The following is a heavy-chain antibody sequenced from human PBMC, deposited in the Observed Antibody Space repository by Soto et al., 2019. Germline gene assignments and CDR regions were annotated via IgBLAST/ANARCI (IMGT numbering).Heavy chain of an antibody. CDR3: ASARAVADTAFDY. CDR1: GGSISSYY. V-gene: IGHV4-59*01. CDR2: IYYSGST. D-gene: IGHD6-19*01. J-gene: IGHJ4*02. Sequence: LSLTCTVSGGSISSYYWSWIRQPPGKGLEWIGYIYYSGSTNYNPSLKSRVTISVDTSKNQFSLKLSSVTAADTAVYYCASARAVADTAFDYWGQGTLVTVSS.